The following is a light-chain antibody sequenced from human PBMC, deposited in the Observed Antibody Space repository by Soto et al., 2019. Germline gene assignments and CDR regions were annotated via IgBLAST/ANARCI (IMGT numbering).Light chain of an antibody. Sequence: QSALTQPASVSGSTGQSIAISCTGPSSDVGAYNYVSWYQQHPGKAPKLMIYHVSNRPSGVSDRFSGSKSDNTASLTISGLQAEDEADYYCSSYTTSSTYVFGTGTKLTVL. J-gene: IGLJ1*01. CDR1: SSDVGAYNY. V-gene: IGLV2-14*03. CDR3: SSYTTSSTYV. CDR2: HVS.